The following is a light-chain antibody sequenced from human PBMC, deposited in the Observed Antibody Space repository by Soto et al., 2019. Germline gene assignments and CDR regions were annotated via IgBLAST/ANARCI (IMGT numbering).Light chain of an antibody. CDR2: KAS. Sequence: DIQMTQSPSTLSASVGDRVTITCRASQSISSWLAWYQQKPGKAPKLLIYKASTLQSGVPSRFSGSGSGTDFTLAISSLQPDDSATYYCQQYNDNWTFGQGSK. CDR3: QQYNDNWT. CDR1: QSISSW. J-gene: IGKJ1*01. V-gene: IGKV1-5*03.